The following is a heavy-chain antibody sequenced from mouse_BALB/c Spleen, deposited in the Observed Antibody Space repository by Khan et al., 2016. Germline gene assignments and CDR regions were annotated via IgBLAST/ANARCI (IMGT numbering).Heavy chain of an antibody. D-gene: IGHD1-1*01. V-gene: IGHV5-6*01. J-gene: IGHJ3*01. CDR3: TRLAYYYDSEGFAY. CDR2: VSTGGSYT. Sequence: EVQLQASGGDLVKPGGSLKLSCAASGFTFSTYGMSWVRQTPDKRLEWVATVSTGGSYTYYADSVKGRFTTSRDNAKNTLFLQISGLKSEDTAIFYCTRLAYYYDSEGFAYWGQGTLVTVSA. CDR1: GFTFSTYG.